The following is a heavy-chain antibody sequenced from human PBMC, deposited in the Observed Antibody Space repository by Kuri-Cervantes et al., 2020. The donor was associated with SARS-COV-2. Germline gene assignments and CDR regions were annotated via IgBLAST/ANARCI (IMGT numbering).Heavy chain of an antibody. J-gene: IGHJ3*01. CDR2: INPNSGGT. CDR3: ARVSGFRDAFDF. CDR1: GYTFIDYY. Sequence: ASVKVSCKASGYTFIDYYIHWVRQAPGQGLGWMGWINPNSGGTSYAQKFQGWVTMTRDTSISTAYMELSRLTSDDTAVYYCARVSGFRDAFDFWGRGTVVTVSS. D-gene: IGHD3-22*01. V-gene: IGHV1-2*04.